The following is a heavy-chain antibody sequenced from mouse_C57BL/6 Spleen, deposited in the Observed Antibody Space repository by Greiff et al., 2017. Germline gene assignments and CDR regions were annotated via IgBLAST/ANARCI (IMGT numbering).Heavy chain of an antibody. CDR1: GFSLTSYG. CDR3: ARILRPYAMDD. D-gene: IGHD2-12*01. CDR2: IWSGGST. Sequence: VHLVESGPGLVQPSQSLSITCTVSGFSLTSYGVHWVRQSPGKGLEWLGVIWSGGSTDYNAAFISRLGISTNNSESQVFFQMNSLQADDTAIYYCARILRPYAMDDWGQGTSVTVSS. J-gene: IGHJ4*01. V-gene: IGHV2-2*01.